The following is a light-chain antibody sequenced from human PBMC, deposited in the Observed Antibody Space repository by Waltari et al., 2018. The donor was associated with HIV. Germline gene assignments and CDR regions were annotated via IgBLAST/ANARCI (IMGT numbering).Light chain of an antibody. CDR3: HVWDSRSVT. Sequence: SYVLTQPPSVSVAPGKTARLTCGGNNIGSKSVHWYQQRPGQAPVLVIHDDSDRPSGIPERFSGSNSGNTATLTISRVEAGDEADYYCHVWDSRSVTFGGGTKLTVV. CDR1: NIGSKS. CDR2: DDS. V-gene: IGLV3-21*04. J-gene: IGLJ2*01.